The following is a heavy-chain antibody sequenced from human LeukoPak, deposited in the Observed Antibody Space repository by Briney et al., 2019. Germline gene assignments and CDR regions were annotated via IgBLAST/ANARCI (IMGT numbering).Heavy chain of an antibody. D-gene: IGHD6-6*01. CDR1: GFTFSNYG. CDR2: ISAGGGGT. V-gene: IGHV3-23*01. CDR3: VKTFQYSSNWYDY. J-gene: IGHJ5*01. Sequence: GGSLRLSCAASGFTFSNYGMHWVRQAPGKGLEWVSSISAGGGGTSYADSVKGRITISRDNSKNTVYLQMNSLRAEDTAVYFCVKTFQYSSNWYDYWGQGTLVTVSS.